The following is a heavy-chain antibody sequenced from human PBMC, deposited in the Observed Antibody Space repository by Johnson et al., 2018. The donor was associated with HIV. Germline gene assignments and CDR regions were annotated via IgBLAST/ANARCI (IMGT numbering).Heavy chain of an antibody. CDR2: IRYDGSNK. CDR3: AKDPVGATGAFDS. D-gene: IGHD1-26*01. J-gene: IGHJ3*02. Sequence: QVQLVESGGGVVQPGGSLRLSCAASGFTFSSYGMHWVRQAPGKGLEWVAFIRYDGSNKYYADSVKGRFTISRDNSKNTLYLQMNSLRAEDTAVYYCAKDPVGATGAFDSWGQGTMVTVSS. CDR1: GFTFSSYG. V-gene: IGHV3-30*02.